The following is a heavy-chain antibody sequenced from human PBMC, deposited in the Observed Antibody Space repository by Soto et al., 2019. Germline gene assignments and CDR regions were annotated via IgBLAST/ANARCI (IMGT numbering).Heavy chain of an antibody. Sequence: GGSLRLSCAASGFTFSSYAMSWVRQAPGKGLEWVSTISGSGGSTYYADSVKGRFTISRDNFKNTLYVQMNSLRGEDTAIYYCAKSGYGDSDPFDYWGQGTLVTVSS. CDR3: AKSGYGDSDPFDY. V-gene: IGHV3-23*01. D-gene: IGHD4-17*01. CDR1: GFTFSSYA. J-gene: IGHJ4*02. CDR2: ISGSGGST.